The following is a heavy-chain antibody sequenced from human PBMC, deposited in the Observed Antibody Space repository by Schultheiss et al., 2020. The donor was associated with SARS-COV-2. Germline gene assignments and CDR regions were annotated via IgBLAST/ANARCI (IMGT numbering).Heavy chain of an antibody. D-gene: IGHD1-26*01. V-gene: IGHV4-59*01. J-gene: IGHJ1*01. Sequence: SETLSLTCTVSGASISSSYWTWIRQPPGKGLEWIAYVYYTGSSDYNPSLRSRVTISLDTSQNRVSLFLTSVTAADTAVYYCTRGPVTNCAGADCLPRFWGQGTLVTVSS. CDR1: GASISSSY. CDR2: VYYTGSS. CDR3: TRGPVTNCAGADCLPRF.